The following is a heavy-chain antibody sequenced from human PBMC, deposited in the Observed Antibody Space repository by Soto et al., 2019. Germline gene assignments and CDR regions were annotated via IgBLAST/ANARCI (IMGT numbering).Heavy chain of an antibody. CDR2: INPNSGGT. D-gene: IGHD1-26*01. J-gene: IGHJ5*02. Sequence: ASVKVSCKASGYTFTGYYMHWVRQAPGQGLEWMGWINPNSGGTDYAQKFQGRVTMTRDTSISTAYMELSRLRSDDTAVYYCAGGVLSGSYYNWFDHWGQGTPVTVSS. CDR3: AGGVLSGSYYNWFDH. V-gene: IGHV1-2*02. CDR1: GYTFTGYY.